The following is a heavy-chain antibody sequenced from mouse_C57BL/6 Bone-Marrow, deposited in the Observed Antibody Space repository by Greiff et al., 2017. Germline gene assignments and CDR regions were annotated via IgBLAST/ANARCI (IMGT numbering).Heavy chain of an antibody. V-gene: IGHV2-2*01. CDR2: ILSGGST. Sequence: VQLHQSGPGLVQPSPSLSITCTVSGFYLNGYGVHWVRQSPGKGLEWLGVILSGGSTDYNAAFISSLSISKDNSKSQVFFKMNSLQADDTAIDYCARNLWGGFAYWGQGTLVTVSA. CDR3: ARNLWGGFAY. CDR1: GFYLNGYG. J-gene: IGHJ3*01.